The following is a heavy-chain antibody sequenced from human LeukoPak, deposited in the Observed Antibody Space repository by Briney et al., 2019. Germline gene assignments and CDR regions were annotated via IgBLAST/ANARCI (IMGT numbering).Heavy chain of an antibody. CDR3: ARNSGSYPYFDY. D-gene: IGHD1-26*01. Sequence: YSGGSTYYADSAKGRFTISRDNSKNTLYLQMNSLRAEDTAVYYCARNSGSYPYFDYWGQGALVTVSS. CDR2: YSGGST. J-gene: IGHJ4*02. V-gene: IGHV3-53*01.